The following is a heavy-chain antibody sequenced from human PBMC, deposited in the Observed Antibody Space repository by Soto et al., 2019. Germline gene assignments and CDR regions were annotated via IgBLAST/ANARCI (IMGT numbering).Heavy chain of an antibody. V-gene: IGHV1-2*02. CDR1: GYTFSGYF. CDR3: ARGYYSSSWRVFDY. J-gene: IGHJ4*02. Sequence: QVQLVQSGADVKKPGASVKVSCTTSGYTFSGYFMHWLRQAPGQGLEWMGWMNPNSGGTDYAQNFQGRVSMTWDTSSSTAYMELSRLRSDDTAIYYCARGYYSSSWRVFDYWGQGTLVTVSS. D-gene: IGHD6-13*01. CDR2: MNPNSGGT.